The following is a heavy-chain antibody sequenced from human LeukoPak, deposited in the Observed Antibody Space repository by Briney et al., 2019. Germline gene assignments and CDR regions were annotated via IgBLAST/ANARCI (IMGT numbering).Heavy chain of an antibody. V-gene: IGHV1-2*06. CDR1: GYTFTGYY. D-gene: IGHD3-22*01. CDR3: ARAYYYDSSGEDAFDI. J-gene: IGHJ3*02. Sequence: ASVKVSCTASGYTFTGYYMHWVRQAPGQGLEWMGRINPNSGGTNYAQKFQGRVTMTRDTSISTAYMELSRLRSDDTAVYYCARAYYYDSSGEDAFDIWGQGTMVTVSS. CDR2: INPNSGGT.